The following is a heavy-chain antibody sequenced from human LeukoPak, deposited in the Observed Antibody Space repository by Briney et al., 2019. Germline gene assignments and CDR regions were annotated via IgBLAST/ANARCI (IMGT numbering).Heavy chain of an antibody. J-gene: IGHJ2*01. V-gene: IGHV4-31*03. Sequence: SETLSLTCTVSGGSISSGGYYWSWIRQHPGQGLEWIGYIYYSGSTYYNPSLKSRVTISVDTSKNQFSLKLSSVTAADTAVYYCASSEYSSSRYFDLWGRGTLVTVSS. CDR2: IYYSGST. D-gene: IGHD6-6*01. CDR1: GGSISSGGYY. CDR3: ASSEYSSSRYFDL.